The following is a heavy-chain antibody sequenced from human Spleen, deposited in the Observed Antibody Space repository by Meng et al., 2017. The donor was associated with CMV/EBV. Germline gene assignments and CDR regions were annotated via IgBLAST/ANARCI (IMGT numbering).Heavy chain of an antibody. CDR3: ARGNPNIVVVPAAIPGRFDP. V-gene: IGHV5-51*01. J-gene: IGHJ5*02. CDR1: GYSFTKYW. Sequence: GESLKISCKASGYSFTKYWIAWVRQMPGKGLEWMGIIYPDESDTRYSPSFQGQVTISADKSISTAYLQWSSLKASDTAMYYCARGNPNIVVVPAAIPGRFDPWGQGTLVTVSS. D-gene: IGHD2-2*02. CDR2: IYPDESDT.